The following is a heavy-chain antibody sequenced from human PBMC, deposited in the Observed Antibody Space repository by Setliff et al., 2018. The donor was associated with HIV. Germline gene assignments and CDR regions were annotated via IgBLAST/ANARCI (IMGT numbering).Heavy chain of an antibody. J-gene: IGHJ5*02. CDR1: GASISSYY. CDR3: ARGRTQWPNYNYFDP. Sequence: SETLSLTCTVSGASISSYYWTWIRQPAGKGLQWIGRIHTSGNTNYNPSLKSRVTISVDTSKSQFSLKLSSLTAADTAVYYCARGRTQWPNYNYFDPWGLGTLVTVSS. V-gene: IGHV4-4*07. CDR2: IHTSGNT. D-gene: IGHD6-19*01.